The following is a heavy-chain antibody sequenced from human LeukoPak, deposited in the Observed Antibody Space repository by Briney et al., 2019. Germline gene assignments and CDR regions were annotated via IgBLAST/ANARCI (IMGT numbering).Heavy chain of an antibody. D-gene: IGHD3-10*01. CDR1: GYTFTGYY. CDR2: INPNSGGT. V-gene: IGHV1-2*02. J-gene: IGHJ6*03. CDR3: AREQHSPLLWFGEQAYYYYMDV. Sequence: ASVKVSSMASGYTFTGYYMHWVRQAPGQGLEWMGWINPNSGGTNYAQKFQGRVTMTRDTPISTAYMELSRLRSDDTAVYYCAREQHSPLLWFGEQAYYYYMDVWGKGTTVTVSS.